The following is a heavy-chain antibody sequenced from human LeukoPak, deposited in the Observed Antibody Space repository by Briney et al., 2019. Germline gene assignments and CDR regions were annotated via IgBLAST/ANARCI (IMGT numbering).Heavy chain of an antibody. CDR1: GFTFSSYA. V-gene: IGHV3-30-3*01. D-gene: IGHD6-13*01. CDR3: AREGSSWYGAAYYFDY. Sequence: GGSLRLSCAAPGFTFSSYAMHWVRQAPGKGLEWVAVISYDGSNKYYADSVKGRFTISRDNSKNTLYLQMNSLRAEDTAVYYCAREGSSWYGAAYYFDYWGQGTLVTVSS. CDR2: ISYDGSNK. J-gene: IGHJ4*02.